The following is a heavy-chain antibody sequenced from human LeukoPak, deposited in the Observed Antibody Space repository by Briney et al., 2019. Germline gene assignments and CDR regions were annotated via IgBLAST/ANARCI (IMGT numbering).Heavy chain of an antibody. D-gene: IGHD6-19*01. CDR2: ISSSGSTI. CDR3: ARDLAVAGKGPGDY. Sequence: GGSLRLSCAASGFTFSSYEMNWVRQTPGKGLEWVSYISSSGSTIYYADSVKGRFTISRDNAKNSLYLQMNSLRAEDTAVYYCARDLAVAGKGPGDYWGQGTLVTVSS. J-gene: IGHJ4*02. V-gene: IGHV3-48*03. CDR1: GFTFSSYE.